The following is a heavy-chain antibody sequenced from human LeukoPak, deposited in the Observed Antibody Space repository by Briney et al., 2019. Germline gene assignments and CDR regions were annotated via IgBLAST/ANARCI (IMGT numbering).Heavy chain of an antibody. J-gene: IGHJ4*02. D-gene: IGHD6-13*01. CDR1: GGSISSSSYY. Sequence: SETLPLTCTVSGGSISSSSYYWGWIRQPPGKGLEWIGSIYYSGSTYYNPSLKSRVTISVDTSKNQFSLKLSSVTAADTAVYYCARGVHSSSWLDYWGQGTLVTVSS. CDR3: ARGVHSSSWLDY. CDR2: IYYSGST. V-gene: IGHV4-39*01.